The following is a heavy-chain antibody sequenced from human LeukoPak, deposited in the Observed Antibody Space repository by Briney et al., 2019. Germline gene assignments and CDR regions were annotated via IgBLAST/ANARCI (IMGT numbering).Heavy chain of an antibody. CDR2: MPYSGST. D-gene: IGHD1-7*01. V-gene: IGHV4-59*01. J-gene: IGHJ5*02. CDR1: GASITSYY. Sequence: PSETLSLTCTVSGASITSYYWSWLRQPPGKGLEWIGNMPYSGSTNYNPSLKSRVTISVDTSKNQFSLKLSSVTAADTAVYYCARAIYNWNSVLDPWGQGTLVTVSS. CDR3: ARAIYNWNSVLDP.